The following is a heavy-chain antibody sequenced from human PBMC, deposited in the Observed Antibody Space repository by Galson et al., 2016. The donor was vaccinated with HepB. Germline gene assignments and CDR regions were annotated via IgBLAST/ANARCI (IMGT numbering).Heavy chain of an antibody. D-gene: IGHD5-12*01. CDR3: ARDRLGGYDYH. Sequence: QSGAEVKKPGESLKISCKASGYTFTGYYMHWVRQAPGQGLEWMGWINPNSGGTNYAQKFQGRVTMTRDTSISTAYMELSSLRSNDTDVYYCARDRLGGYDYHWGQGTLVTVSS. CDR1: GYTFTGYY. V-gene: IGHV1-2*02. J-gene: IGHJ5*02. CDR2: INPNSGGT.